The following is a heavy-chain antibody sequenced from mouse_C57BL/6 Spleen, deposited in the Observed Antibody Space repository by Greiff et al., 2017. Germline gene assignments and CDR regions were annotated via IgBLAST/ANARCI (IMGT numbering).Heavy chain of an antibody. CDR3: ARIYYGNYVAMDY. D-gene: IGHD2-1*01. Sequence: QVQLQQSGPELVKPGASVKISCKASGYAFSSSWMNWVKQRPGKGLEWIGRIYPGDGDTNYNGKFKGKATLTADKSSSTAYMQLSSLTSEDSAVYFCARIYYGNYVAMDYWGQGTTVTVAS. CDR1: GYAFSSSW. J-gene: IGHJ4*01. CDR2: IYPGDGDT. V-gene: IGHV1-82*01.